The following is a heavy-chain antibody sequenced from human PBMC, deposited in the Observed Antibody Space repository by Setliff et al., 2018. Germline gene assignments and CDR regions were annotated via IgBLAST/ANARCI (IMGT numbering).Heavy chain of an antibody. Sequence: SSETLSLTCTVSGDSVSSGAYYWNWIRQHPGKGLEWIGYIYYSGTTYYNPSLKGRATLSIDASKRQFSLKLTSVTAADTAVYYCARMSGFQYMDVWGKGTTVTV. J-gene: IGHJ6*03. CDR1: GDSVSSGAYY. CDR2: IYYSGTT. D-gene: IGHD3-3*01. V-gene: IGHV4-61*08. CDR3: ARMSGFQYMDV.